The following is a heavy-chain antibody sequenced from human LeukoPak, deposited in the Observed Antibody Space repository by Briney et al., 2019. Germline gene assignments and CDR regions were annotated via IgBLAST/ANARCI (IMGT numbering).Heavy chain of an antibody. V-gene: IGHV4-4*07. CDR2: IYSRVT. J-gene: IGHJ3*02. CDR1: GGSISSYY. CDR3: AKTYYYGSGSYPRSHDAFDI. Sequence: SETLSLTCTVSGGSISSYYLSWIRQPAGKGLEWIGRIYSRVTTYNPSLKSRVTMSADTSRNHVSLTLNSVTAADTAVYYCAKTYYYGSGSYPRSHDAFDIWGQGTMVTVSS. D-gene: IGHD3-10*01.